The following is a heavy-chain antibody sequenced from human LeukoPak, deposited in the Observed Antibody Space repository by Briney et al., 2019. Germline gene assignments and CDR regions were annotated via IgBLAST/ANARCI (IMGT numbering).Heavy chain of an antibody. J-gene: IGHJ3*01. CDR3: ARGYDVLSGATPDAFDV. D-gene: IGHD3-9*01. V-gene: IGHV3-30*04. CDR2: ISFDGTIE. Sequence: PGGSLRLSCAASGFTFTNYVMHWVRQAPGKGLEWVAFISFDGTIEYYADSVKGRFTISRDNSKNTLFLQLNGLRADDTSVYYCARGYDVLSGATPDAFDVWGQGTMVTVSS. CDR1: GFTFTNYV.